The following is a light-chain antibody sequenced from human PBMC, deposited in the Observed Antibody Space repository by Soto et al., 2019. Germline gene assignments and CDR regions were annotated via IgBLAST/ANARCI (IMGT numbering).Light chain of an antibody. Sequence: IQLTQSPSSLSASVLDIVTITFRASQDIDNYVNLYQQKPGKAPKLLIHAASNLETGVPSRFSGSGSGTAFSFTISSLQPEDLATYYCQQYDSLVTFGQGTRLEIK. V-gene: IGKV1-33*01. CDR2: AAS. CDR1: QDIDNY. CDR3: QQYDSLVT. J-gene: IGKJ5*01.